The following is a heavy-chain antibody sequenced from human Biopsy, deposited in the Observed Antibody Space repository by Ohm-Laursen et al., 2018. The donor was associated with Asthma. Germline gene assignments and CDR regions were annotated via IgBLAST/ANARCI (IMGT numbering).Heavy chain of an antibody. CDR2: ISYDGSSI. D-gene: IGHD5-12*01. V-gene: IGHV3-30-3*01. J-gene: IGHJ4*02. CDR3: AREGVASTHIED. CDR1: RFTYE. Sequence: SLRLSCAASRFTYEMHWVRQAPGKGLEWVAVISYDGSSIYYADSVKGRFTISRDNSKNTLSLQMNSLTAEDTAVYYCAREGVASTHIEDWGQGTLVTVSS.